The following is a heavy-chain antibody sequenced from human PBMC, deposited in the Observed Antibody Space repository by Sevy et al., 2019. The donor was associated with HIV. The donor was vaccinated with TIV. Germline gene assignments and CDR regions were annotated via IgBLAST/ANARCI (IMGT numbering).Heavy chain of an antibody. D-gene: IGHD2-8*01. V-gene: IGHV3-23*01. CDR2: LSFGCGKI. CDR3: AREGCSRPHDY. Sequence: GSLRLSCAASGFAFHEYSMSWIRQAPGKGLEWVATLSFGCGKINYADSVKARFTISRDNSKNSFYLQMDNLRVEDTALYYCAREGCSRPHDYWGQGTRVTVSS. J-gene: IGHJ4*02. CDR1: GFAFHEYS.